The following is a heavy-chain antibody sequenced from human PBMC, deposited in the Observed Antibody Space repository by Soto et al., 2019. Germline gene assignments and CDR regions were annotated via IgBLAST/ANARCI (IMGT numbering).Heavy chain of an antibody. CDR2: INPSTGVT. V-gene: IGHV1-46*01. CDR1: GYTLPRYY. J-gene: IGHJ4*02. CDR3: VRRDFGDYDYFDY. D-gene: IGHD4-17*01. Sequence: QVQLKQSWAEVEKPGASVKLSCKASGYTLPRYYIHWVRQAPGQGLDWMGMINPSTGVTTYAQEFQGRLTLTQDPTTSASTNTFYMQLSGLRSDDTAVYYCVRRDFGDYDYFDYWGQGTLVTISS.